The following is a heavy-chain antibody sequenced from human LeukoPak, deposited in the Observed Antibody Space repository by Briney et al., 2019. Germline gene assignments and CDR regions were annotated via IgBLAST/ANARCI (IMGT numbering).Heavy chain of an antibody. CDR3: ARDIVVVVAAYYYYYGMDV. J-gene: IGHJ6*02. CDR2: IKQDGSEK. D-gene: IGHD2-15*01. Sequence: PGGSLRLSCAASGFTFSSYWMSWVRQAPGKGLEWVANIKQDGSEKYYVDSVKGRFTISRDNAKNSLYLQMNSLRAEDTAVYCCARDIVVVVAAYYYYYGMDVWGQGTTVTVSS. V-gene: IGHV3-7*05. CDR1: GFTFSSYW.